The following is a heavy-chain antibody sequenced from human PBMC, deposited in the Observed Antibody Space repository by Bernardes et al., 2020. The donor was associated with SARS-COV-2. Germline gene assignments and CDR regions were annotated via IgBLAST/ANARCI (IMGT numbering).Heavy chain of an antibody. CDR3: ATAAVVVVPAANYPNYCYYYGMAV. Sequence: ASVKVSCKVSGYTLTELSMHWVRQAPGKGLEWMGGFDPEDGETIYAQKFQGRVTMTEDTSTDTAYMELSSLRSEDTAVYYCATAAVVVVPAANYPNYCYYYGMAVWSQGTKVTVSS. CDR1: GYTLTELS. D-gene: IGHD2-2*01. V-gene: IGHV1-24*01. J-gene: IGHJ6*02. CDR2: FDPEDGET.